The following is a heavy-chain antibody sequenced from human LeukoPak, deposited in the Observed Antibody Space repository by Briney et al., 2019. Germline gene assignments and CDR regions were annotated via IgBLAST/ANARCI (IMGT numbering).Heavy chain of an antibody. CDR1: GFNFRAYW. CDR3: ETRQDRNVAGPNYMDV. Sequence: GGSLRLSCTTSGFNFRAYWMGWVRQAPGKGLEWVANIHQHGSKENYLDSVKGRVTISRDNAKSSIYLQMNSVRAEDTAIYYCETRQDRNVAGPNYMDVWGKGTTVTISS. J-gene: IGHJ6*03. CDR2: IHQHGSKE. D-gene: IGHD1-14*01. V-gene: IGHV3-7*03.